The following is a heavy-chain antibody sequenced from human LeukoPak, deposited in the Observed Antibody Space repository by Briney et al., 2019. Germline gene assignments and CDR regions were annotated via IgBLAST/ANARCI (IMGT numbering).Heavy chain of an antibody. D-gene: IGHD3-3*01. CDR1: GGPFSGYY. CDR3: ARIDFWSGYPLFDY. V-gene: IGHV4-59*01. CDR2: IYYSGST. J-gene: IGHJ4*02. Sequence: SETLSLTCAVYGGPFSGYYWSWIRQPPGKGLERIGYIYYSGSTNYNPSLKSRVTISVDTSKNQFSLKLSSVTAADTAVYYCARIDFWSGYPLFDYWGQGTLVTVSS.